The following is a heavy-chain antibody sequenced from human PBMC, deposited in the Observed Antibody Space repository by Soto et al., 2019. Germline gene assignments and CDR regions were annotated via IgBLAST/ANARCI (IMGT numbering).Heavy chain of an antibody. V-gene: IGHV2-5*01. CDR3: AHIQGYYDFWGGDHEYGIGV. CDR1: GFSLSTSGVG. J-gene: IGHJ6*02. Sequence: QITLKESGPTLVKSTQTLPLTCTLSGFSLSTSGVGVGWIRQPPGKALEWLARIYWNDDKRYSPSLKSRLTTTHDPSKKQVVLTMTDMDPVDTATYYFAHIQGYYDFWGGDHEYGIGVWGQGTPFPGSS. CDR2: IYWNDDK. D-gene: IGHD3-3*01.